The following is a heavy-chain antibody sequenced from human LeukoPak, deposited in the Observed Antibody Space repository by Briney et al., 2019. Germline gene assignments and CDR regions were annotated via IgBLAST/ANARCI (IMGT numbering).Heavy chain of an antibody. J-gene: IGHJ4*02. Sequence: SETLSLTCSVSGGSLSGYYWSWIRQPPGKRLEWIGYIYYSGSTNYIPSLKSRVTISIDTSKNQFSLKLNSVTAADTAVYYCARHRIAAAGHLDYWGQGTLVTVSS. D-gene: IGHD6-13*01. CDR2: IYYSGST. V-gene: IGHV4-59*08. CDR1: GGSLSGYY. CDR3: ARHRIAAAGHLDY.